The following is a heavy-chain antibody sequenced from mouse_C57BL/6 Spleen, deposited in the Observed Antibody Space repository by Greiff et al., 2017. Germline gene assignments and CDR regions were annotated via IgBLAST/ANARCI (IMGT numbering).Heavy chain of an antibody. Sequence: QVQLQQSGAELVKPGASVKLSCKASGYTFTSYWMQWVKQRPGQGLEWIGEIDPSDSYTNYNQKFKGKATLTVDTSSSTAYMQLSSLTSEDSAVYYCARSLDSSGNYFDYWGQGTTLTVSS. D-gene: IGHD3-2*02. V-gene: IGHV1-50*01. CDR3: ARSLDSSGNYFDY. CDR2: IDPSDSYT. J-gene: IGHJ2*01. CDR1: GYTFTSYW.